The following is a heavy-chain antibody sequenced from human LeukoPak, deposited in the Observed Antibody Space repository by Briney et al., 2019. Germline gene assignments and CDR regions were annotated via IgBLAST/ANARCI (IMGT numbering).Heavy chain of an antibody. Sequence: SETLSLTCTVSGGSISSSSYYWGWIRQPPGKGLEWIGSIYYSGSTYYNPSLKSRVTMSVDTSKNQFSLKLSSVTAADTAAYYCARCSMVRGVIIHYYYYYMDVWGKGTTVTISS. CDR1: GGSISSSSYY. D-gene: IGHD3-10*01. J-gene: IGHJ6*03. V-gene: IGHV4-39*01. CDR3: ARCSMVRGVIIHYYYYYMDV. CDR2: IYYSGST.